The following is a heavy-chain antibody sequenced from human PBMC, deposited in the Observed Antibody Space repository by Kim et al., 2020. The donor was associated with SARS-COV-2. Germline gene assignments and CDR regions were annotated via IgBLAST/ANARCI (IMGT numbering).Heavy chain of an antibody. CDR3: ARGYGDLAYNWFDP. CDR2: INPNSGGT. D-gene: IGHD4-17*01. Sequence: ASVKVSCKASGYTFTGYYMHWVRQAPGQGLEWMGWINPNSGGTNYAQKFQGWVTMTRDTSISTAYMELSRLRSDDTAVYYCARGYGDLAYNWFDPWGQGTLVTVSS. CDR1: GYTFTGYY. V-gene: IGHV1-2*04. J-gene: IGHJ5*02.